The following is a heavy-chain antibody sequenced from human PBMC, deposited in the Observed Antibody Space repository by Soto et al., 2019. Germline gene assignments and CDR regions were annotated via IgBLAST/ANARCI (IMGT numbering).Heavy chain of an antibody. D-gene: IGHD6-13*01. V-gene: IGHV4-39*01. CDR2: IYDSGST. Sequence: PSETLSLTCTVSGGFISSSRYYCGWIRQPPGKGLEWIGYIYDSGSTYYNPSLKSRVTISVDTSKNQFSLKLTSVTAADTAVYYCARHFRPYSSTWYYFDYWGQGTLVTVSS. CDR1: GGFISSSRYY. CDR3: ARHFRPYSSTWYYFDY. J-gene: IGHJ4*02.